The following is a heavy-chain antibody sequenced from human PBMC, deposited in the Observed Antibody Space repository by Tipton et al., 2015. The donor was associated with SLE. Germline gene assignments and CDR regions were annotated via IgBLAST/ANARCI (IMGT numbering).Heavy chain of an antibody. V-gene: IGHV4-39*07. D-gene: IGHD3-9*01. CDR3: ASGTIESFDY. J-gene: IGHJ4*02. CDR1: GGSISSSSYY. CDR2: IYYSGST. Sequence: TLSLTCTVSGGSISSSSYYWGWIRQPPGKGLEWIGSIYYSGSTYYNPSLKSRVTISVDTSKNQFSLKLSSVTAADTAVYYCASGTIESFDYWGQGTLVTVSS.